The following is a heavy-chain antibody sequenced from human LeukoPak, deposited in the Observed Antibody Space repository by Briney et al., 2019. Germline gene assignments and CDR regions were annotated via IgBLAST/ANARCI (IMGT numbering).Heavy chain of an antibody. CDR3: ARELWFGELLFDY. Sequence: GKSLRLSCAASGFTFNDYTIHWVRQAPGKGPEWVAVISYDGSNKYYADSVKGRFTISRDTSKNTLYLQMNSLRAEDTAIYFCARELWFGELLFDYWGQGTLVTVSS. J-gene: IGHJ4*02. CDR2: ISYDGSNK. CDR1: GFTFNDYT. V-gene: IGHV3-30*04. D-gene: IGHD3-10*01.